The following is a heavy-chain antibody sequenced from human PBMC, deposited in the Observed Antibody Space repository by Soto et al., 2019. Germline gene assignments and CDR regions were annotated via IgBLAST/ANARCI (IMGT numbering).Heavy chain of an antibody. J-gene: IGHJ5*02. D-gene: IGHD6-6*01. CDR2: INPGNGNT. V-gene: IGHV1-3*01. Sequence: XSVKVSCKASVYTFTRYGIKWVRQAPGRGLEWMGWINPGNGNTKYSQQFQGRVIIDRDTSASTAYMELSSLRPEDTAVYYCARDAIEYSSLEDPWGQEPLVTVSS. CDR1: VYTFTRYG. CDR3: ARDAIEYSSLEDP.